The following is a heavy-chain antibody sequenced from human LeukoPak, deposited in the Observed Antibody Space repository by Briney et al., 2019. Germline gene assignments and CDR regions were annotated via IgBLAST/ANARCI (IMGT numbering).Heavy chain of an antibody. CDR2: INHSGST. Sequence: PSETLSLTCAVYGGSFSGYYWSWIHQPPGKGLEWIGEINHSGSTNYNPSLKSRVNISVDTSKNQFSLKLRSVTAADTAVYYCARVYSSSWYWEGFSRSWFDPWGQGTLVTVSS. CDR1: GGSFSGYY. D-gene: IGHD6-13*01. CDR3: ARVYSSSWYWEGFSRSWFDP. J-gene: IGHJ5*02. V-gene: IGHV4-34*01.